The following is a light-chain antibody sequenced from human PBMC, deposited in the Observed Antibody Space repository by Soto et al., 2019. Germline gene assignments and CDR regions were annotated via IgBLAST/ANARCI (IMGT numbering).Light chain of an antibody. V-gene: IGLV3-21*02. CDR1: NVGYKS. J-gene: IGLJ2*01. Sequence: SYELTQPPSVSVAPGQTASIPCGGNNVGYKSVHWYQQRPGQAPILVVYDDNRRPSGIPERFSGSNSGNTATLTISRVEAGDEADYFCSSYTTSATLVFGVGTKVTVL. CDR3: SSYTTSATLV. CDR2: DDN.